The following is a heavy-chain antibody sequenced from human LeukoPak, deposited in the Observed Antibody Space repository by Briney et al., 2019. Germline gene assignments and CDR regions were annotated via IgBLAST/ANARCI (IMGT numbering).Heavy chain of an antibody. CDR1: GFSLTTRDMY. V-gene: IGHV2-5*01. Sequence: SGPTLVNPTQTLTLTCAFSGFSLTTRDMYVGWIRQPPGKALEWLAVIYWNDDKRYSPSLKSRLTITKDTSKNQVVLTMTNMDPVDSVTYYCAKRGAPAAFDYWGQGTLVTVSS. J-gene: IGHJ4*02. CDR3: AKRGAPAAFDY. CDR2: IYWNDDK. D-gene: IGHD2-2*01.